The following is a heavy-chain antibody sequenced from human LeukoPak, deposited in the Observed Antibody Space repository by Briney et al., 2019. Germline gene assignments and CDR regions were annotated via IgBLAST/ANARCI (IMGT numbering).Heavy chain of an antibody. J-gene: IGHJ4*02. D-gene: IGHD6-6*01. V-gene: IGHV3-21*01. CDR3: ARELAARQDLDY. Sequence: GGSLRLSCAASGFTFSSYWMHWVRQPPGKGLEWVSSIDSSGRETYYAGSVKGRFTISRDNAKNSLYLQMNSLRAEDTAVYYCARELAARQDLDYWGQGTLVIVSS. CDR1: GFTFSSYW. CDR2: IDSSGRET.